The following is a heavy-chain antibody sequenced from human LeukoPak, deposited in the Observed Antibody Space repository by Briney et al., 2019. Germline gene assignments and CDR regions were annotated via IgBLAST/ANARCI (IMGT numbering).Heavy chain of an antibody. Sequence: ASVKVSFTASSYAFTIYGISWVRQARGQGLEWMGWISGSNGNTNYLQKFQGRVSMTADTSTSTAYMEMSSLRSEDTAVYFCATHSPEWRYSGYYNFYYMDVWGKGTTVTVSS. CDR3: ATHSPEWRYSGYYNFYYMDV. CDR1: SYAFTIYG. D-gene: IGHD5-12*01. CDR2: ISGSNGNT. V-gene: IGHV1-18*01. J-gene: IGHJ6*03.